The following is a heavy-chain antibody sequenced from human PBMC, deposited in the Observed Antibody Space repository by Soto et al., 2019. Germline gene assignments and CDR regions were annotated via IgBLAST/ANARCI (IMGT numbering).Heavy chain of an antibody. V-gene: IGHV4-4*02. CDR3: ARVSGSYYYGMDV. J-gene: IGHJ6*02. CDR1: GGYISSSNW. Sequence: SETLSLTCADSGGYISSSNWWSWVRQPPGKGLEWIGEIYHSGSTNYNPSLKSRVTISVDKSKNQFSLKLSSVTAADTAVYYCARVSGSYYYGMDVWGQGTTVTVSS. CDR2: IYHSGST. D-gene: IGHD1-26*01.